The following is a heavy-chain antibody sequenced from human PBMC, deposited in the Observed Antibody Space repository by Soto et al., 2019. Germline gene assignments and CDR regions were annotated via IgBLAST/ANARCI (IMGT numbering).Heavy chain of an antibody. D-gene: IGHD3-22*01. V-gene: IGHV1-69*01. Sequence: QVQLVQSGAEVKKPGSSVKVSCKASGGTFSSYTISWVLQAPGQGLEWMGGIIPIFGTANYAQKFQGRVTITADESTSTAYMELSSLRSEDTAVYYCASAHYYDSSGSATYYYYGMDVWGQGTTVTVSS. CDR2: IIPIFGTA. CDR3: ASAHYYDSSGSATYYYYGMDV. CDR1: GGTFSSYT. J-gene: IGHJ6*02.